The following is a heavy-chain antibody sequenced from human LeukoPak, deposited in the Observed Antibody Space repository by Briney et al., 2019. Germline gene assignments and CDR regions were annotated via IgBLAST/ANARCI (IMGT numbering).Heavy chain of an antibody. J-gene: IGHJ4*02. D-gene: IGHD3-9*01. Sequence: GGSLRLSCAASGFTFSGYYMSWIRQAPGKGLEWVSYISSSGSTIYYADSVKGRFTISRDNAKNSLYLQMNSLRAEDTAVYYCARDRGGTYYDILTGYYSYWGQGTLVTVSS. CDR2: ISSSGSTI. CDR3: ARDRGGTYYDILTGYYSY. V-gene: IGHV3-11*04. CDR1: GFTFSGYY.